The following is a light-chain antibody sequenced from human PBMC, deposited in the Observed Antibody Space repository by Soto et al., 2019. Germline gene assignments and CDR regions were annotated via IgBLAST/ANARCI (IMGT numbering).Light chain of an antibody. Sequence: EMVLTQSPATLSVSPGERVTLSCRATQIVTSDLAWYQQKPGQPPRLLIYDASTRATGIAARFSGSGSGTEFTLTISSLQSEDFAVYFCHQYNSWPPTFGQGTKLEIK. J-gene: IGKJ2*01. CDR1: QIVTSD. CDR3: HQYNSWPPT. V-gene: IGKV3-15*01. CDR2: DAS.